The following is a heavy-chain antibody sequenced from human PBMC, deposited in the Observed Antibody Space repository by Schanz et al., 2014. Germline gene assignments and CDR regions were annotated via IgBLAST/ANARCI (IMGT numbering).Heavy chain of an antibody. V-gene: IGHV4-34*01. CDR2: INHSGGT. Sequence: QVQLQQWGAGLLKASETLSLTCAVYGGSSSDCYWSWIRQPPGKGLEWIGEINHSGGTNYNPSLKSRVTMSVDTSKNQFSLILTSVTAADTAVYYCARLRYDILTAPYYYGMDVWGQGTTVTVSS. CDR3: ARLRYDILTAPYYYGMDV. J-gene: IGHJ6*02. D-gene: IGHD3-9*01. CDR1: GGSSSDCY.